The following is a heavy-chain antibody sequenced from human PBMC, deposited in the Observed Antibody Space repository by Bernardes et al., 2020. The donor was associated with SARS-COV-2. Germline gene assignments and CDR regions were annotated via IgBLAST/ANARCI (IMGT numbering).Heavy chain of an antibody. Sequence: GGSLRLSCAASGFTLSSYAMTWVRQAPGKGLEWVSYSSISGFNSDYADSVKGRFTVSRDNAKNSLYLEMNSLRAEDTGVYYCARGHGCDFWGQGTLVTVSS. CDR3: ARGHGCDF. D-gene: IGHD4-17*01. J-gene: IGHJ4*02. CDR1: GFTLSSYA. CDR2: SSISGFNS. V-gene: IGHV3-48*03.